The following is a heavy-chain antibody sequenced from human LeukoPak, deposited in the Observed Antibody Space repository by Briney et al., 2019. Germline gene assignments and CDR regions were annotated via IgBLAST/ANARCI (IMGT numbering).Heavy chain of an antibody. CDR2: IYYSGST. D-gene: IGHD2-15*01. CDR3: AMDCSGGNSSTQLGFDP. J-gene: IGHJ5*02. Sequence: SETLSLTCTVSGGSISSGGYYWSWIRQHPGKGLEWIGYIYYSGSTYYNPSLKSRVTISVDTSKNQFSLKLSSVTAADTAVYYCAMDCSGGNSSTQLGFDPWGQGTLVTVSS. CDR1: GGSISSGGYY. V-gene: IGHV4-31*03.